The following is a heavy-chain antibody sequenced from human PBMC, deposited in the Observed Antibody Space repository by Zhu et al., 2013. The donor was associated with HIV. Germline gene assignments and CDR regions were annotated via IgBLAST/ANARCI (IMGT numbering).Heavy chain of an antibody. CDR2: INPSGGST. V-gene: IGHV1-46*01. Sequence: QVQLVQSGAEVKKPGASVKVSCKASGYTFTSYYMHWVRQAPGQGLEWMGIINPSGGSTSYAQKFQGRVTMTRDTSTSTVYMELSSLRSEDTAVYYCARGGGSGYLLGGPDYWGQGTLVTVSS. CDR3: ARGGGSGYLLGGPDY. CDR1: GYTFTSYY. J-gene: IGHJ4*02. D-gene: IGHD3-22*01.